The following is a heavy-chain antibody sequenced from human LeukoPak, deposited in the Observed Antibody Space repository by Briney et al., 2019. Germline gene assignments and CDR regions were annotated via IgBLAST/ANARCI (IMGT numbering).Heavy chain of an antibody. J-gene: IGHJ4*02. CDR3: APPLVEMATIGIDY. D-gene: IGHD5-24*01. CDR2: ISSSGSTI. Sequence: GGSLRLSCAASGFTFSSYEMNWVRQAPGKGLEWVLYISSSGSTIYYADSVKGRFTISRDNAKNSLYLQMNSLRAEDTAVYYCAPPLVEMATIGIDYWGQGTLVTVSS. CDR1: GFTFSSYE. V-gene: IGHV3-48*03.